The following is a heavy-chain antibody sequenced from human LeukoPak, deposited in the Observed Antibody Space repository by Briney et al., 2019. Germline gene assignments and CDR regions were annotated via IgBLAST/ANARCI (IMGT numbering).Heavy chain of an antibody. CDR2: IYPGDSDT. CDR3: GSAMDYYYYGMDV. J-gene: IGHJ6*02. CDR1: GYSFTSYW. V-gene: IGHV5-51*01. Sequence: TGESLKISCKGSGYSFTSYWIGRVRQMPGKGLEWMGIIYPGDSDTRYSPSFQGQVTISADKSISTAYLQWSSLKASDTAMYYCGSAMDYYYYGMDVWGQGTTVTVSS.